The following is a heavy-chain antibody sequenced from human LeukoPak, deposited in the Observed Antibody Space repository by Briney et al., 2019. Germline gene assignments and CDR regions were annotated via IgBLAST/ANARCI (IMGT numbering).Heavy chain of an antibody. Sequence: ASVKVSCKASGYTFSGTGWYLYWLRQAPGQGLECMGWIYPNNGDTAYAQKFQGRFAMTRDTSISTAYMELRSLRPDDTAVYYCARDGPAQMVDFDYWGQGTLVTVSS. CDR2: IYPNNGDT. CDR1: GYTFSGTGWY. J-gene: IGHJ4*02. CDR3: ARDGPAQMVDFDY. V-gene: IGHV1-2*02. D-gene: IGHD3-10*01.